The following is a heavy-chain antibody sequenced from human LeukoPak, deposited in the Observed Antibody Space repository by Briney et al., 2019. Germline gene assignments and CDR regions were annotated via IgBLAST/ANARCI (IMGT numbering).Heavy chain of an antibody. CDR3: ARMGRGYYYYGMDV. CDR1: GFTFSTFH. J-gene: IGHJ6*02. CDR2: ISSSGATT. V-gene: IGHV3-23*01. Sequence: GGSLRLSCAASGFTFSTFHMVWLRQAPGKGLEGFSSISSSGATTYYTDSVRGRFTISRDNSKDTLSLQMNSLRAEDTAVYYCARMGRGYYYYGMDVWGQGTTVTVSS. D-gene: IGHD3-10*01.